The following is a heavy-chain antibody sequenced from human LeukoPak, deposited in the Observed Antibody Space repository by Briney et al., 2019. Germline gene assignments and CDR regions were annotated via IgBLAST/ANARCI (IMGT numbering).Heavy chain of an antibody. CDR3: AKDISSGWYFLDY. V-gene: IGHV3-9*01. CDR2: ISWNSGSI. D-gene: IGHD6-19*01. CDR1: GFTFDDYA. Sequence: GRSLRLSCAASGFTFDDYAMHWVRQAPGEGLEWVSGISWNSGSIGYADSVKGRFTISRDNAKNSLYLQMNSLRAEDTALYYCAKDISSGWYFLDYWGQGTLVTVSS. J-gene: IGHJ4*02.